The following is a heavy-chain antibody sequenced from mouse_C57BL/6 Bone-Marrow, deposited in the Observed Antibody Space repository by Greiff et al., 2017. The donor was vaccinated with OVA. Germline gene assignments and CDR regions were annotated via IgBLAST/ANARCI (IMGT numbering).Heavy chain of an antibody. CDR1: GYTFTDYY. J-gene: IGHJ2*01. Sequence: EVKLQESGPVLVKPGASVKMSCKASGYTFTDYYMNWVKQSHGKSLEWIGVINPYNGGTSYNQKFKGKATLTVDKSSSTAYMELNSLTSEDSAVYYCARTSYGSSVDYWGQGTTLTVSS. CDR2: INPYNGGT. D-gene: IGHD1-1*01. V-gene: IGHV1-19*01. CDR3: ARTSYGSSVDY.